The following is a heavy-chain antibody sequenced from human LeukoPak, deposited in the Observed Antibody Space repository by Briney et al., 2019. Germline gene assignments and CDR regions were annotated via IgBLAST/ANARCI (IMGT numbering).Heavy chain of an antibody. CDR3: AKAAKFYYGSQTYYYFDY. Sequence: PSETLSLTCTVSSASISTYYWSWIRQPPGKGLEWIGYIYHSGPSNYNPSLKSRVAMSVDTSKSQFSLSLTSVTTADTAVYYCAKAAKFYYGSQTYYYFDYWGQGILVTVSS. CDR2: IYHSGPS. D-gene: IGHD3-10*01. CDR1: SASISTYY. J-gene: IGHJ4*02. V-gene: IGHV4-59*01.